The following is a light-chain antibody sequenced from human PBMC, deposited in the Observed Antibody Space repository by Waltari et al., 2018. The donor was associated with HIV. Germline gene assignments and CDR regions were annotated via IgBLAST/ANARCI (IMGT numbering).Light chain of an antibody. V-gene: IGLV1-51*01. Sequence: QSVLTQPPSVSAAPGHKITISSSDRSSTIGTNYISCYQQLPGTAPKLLIYDNHKRPSGIPDRFSGSKSGTSATLGITGLQTGDEADYYCGTWDSSLSAGVFGGGTKVTVL. CDR2: DNH. CDR3: GTWDSSLSAGV. CDR1: SSTIGTNY. J-gene: IGLJ2*01.